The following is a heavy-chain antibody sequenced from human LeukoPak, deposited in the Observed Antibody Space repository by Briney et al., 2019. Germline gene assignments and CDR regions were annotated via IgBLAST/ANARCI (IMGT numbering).Heavy chain of an antibody. V-gene: IGHV3-74*01. J-gene: IGHJ5*02. Sequence: GGSLRLSCVASGFTFSNYWMHWVRQPPGKGLVWVSRIYVDGRTTNYANSVKGRFTISRDNAKNTVYLEMNSLSVEDTATYYCIRDFRSADLWGQGTLVTVTS. CDR2: IYVDGRTT. CDR3: IRDFRSADL. CDR1: GFTFSNYW.